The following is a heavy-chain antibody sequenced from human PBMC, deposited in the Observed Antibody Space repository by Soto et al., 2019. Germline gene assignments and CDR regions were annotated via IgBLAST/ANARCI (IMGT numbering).Heavy chain of an antibody. CDR1: GFTFSSYV. CDR3: AKEGEGYSYGVGMDV. CDR2: ISYDGSNK. V-gene: IGHV3-30*18. D-gene: IGHD5-18*01. J-gene: IGHJ6*02. Sequence: QVQLVESGGGVVQPGRSLRLSCAASGFTFSSYVMHWVRQAPGKGLEWVAVISYDGSNKYYADSVKGRFTISRDNSKNTLYLQMNRLIAEDTAVYYCAKEGEGYSYGVGMDVWGQGTTVTVSS.